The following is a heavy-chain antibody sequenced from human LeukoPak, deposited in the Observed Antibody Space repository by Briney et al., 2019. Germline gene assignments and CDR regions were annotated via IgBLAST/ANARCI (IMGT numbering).Heavy chain of an antibody. D-gene: IGHD3-10*01. CDR2: IWYDGSNK. Sequence: GGSLRLSCAASGSTFSSYGMHWVRQAPGKGLEWVAVIWYDGSNKYYADSVKGRFTISRDNSKNTLYLQMNSLRAEDTAVYYCARDSTYGSGSYLDYWGQGTLVTVSS. V-gene: IGHV3-33*01. CDR1: GSTFSSYG. CDR3: ARDSTYGSGSYLDY. J-gene: IGHJ4*02.